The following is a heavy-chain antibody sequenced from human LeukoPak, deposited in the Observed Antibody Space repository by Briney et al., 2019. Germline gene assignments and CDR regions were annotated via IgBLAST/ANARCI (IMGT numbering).Heavy chain of an antibody. J-gene: IGHJ4*02. CDR2: IYTSGST. D-gene: IGHD2-15*01. CDR1: GGSISSGSYY. Sequence: SQTLPLTCTVSGGSISSGSYYWGWIRQPAGKGLEWIGRIYTSGSTNYNPSLKSRVTISVDTSKNQFSLKLSSVTAADTAVYYCARGAREINYCSGGSCYPYSFNYFDYWGQGTLVTVSS. V-gene: IGHV4-61*02. CDR3: ARGAREINYCSGGSCYPYSFNYFDY.